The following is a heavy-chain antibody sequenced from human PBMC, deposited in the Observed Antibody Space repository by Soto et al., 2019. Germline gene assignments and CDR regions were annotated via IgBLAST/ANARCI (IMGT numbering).Heavy chain of an antibody. CDR1: GGSISSGDYY. V-gene: IGHV4-30-4*01. D-gene: IGHD2-2*01. J-gene: IGHJ6*02. Sequence: SETLSLTCTVSGGSISSGDYYWSWIRQPPGKGLEWIGYIYYSGSTSYNASLKSRTSISADPSNKQFSLKLHSLTAADTAVYFCGTMPIVVEPAPMDVWGPGTSVTVSS. CDR2: IYYSGST. CDR3: GTMPIVVEPAPMDV.